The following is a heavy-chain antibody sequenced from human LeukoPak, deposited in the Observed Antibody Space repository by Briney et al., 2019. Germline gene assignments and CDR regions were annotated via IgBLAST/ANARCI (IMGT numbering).Heavy chain of an antibody. J-gene: IGHJ5*02. CDR1: GGSIRSYY. Sequence: SETLSLTCTVSGGSIRSYYWSWIRQPPGKGLEWIGYIYYSGSTNYSPSLKSRVTISVDTSKNQFSLKLSSVTAADTAVYYCARVTGYTRVFDPWGQGTLVTVSS. D-gene: IGHD6-13*01. CDR2: IYYSGST. V-gene: IGHV4-59*08. CDR3: ARVTGYTRVFDP.